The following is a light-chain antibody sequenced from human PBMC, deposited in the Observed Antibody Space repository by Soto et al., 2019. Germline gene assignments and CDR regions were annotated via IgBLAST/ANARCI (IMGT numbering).Light chain of an antibody. Sequence: DIQMTQSPSTLSASVGDRVTITCRASQSVTNWLAWYQQKPGMAPKLLIYDASNLEGGVPSRFSGSGSGTEFTLPISSLQPDDFATYYCHQYNNYSPWTFGQGTKVEIK. CDR1: QSVTNW. V-gene: IGKV1-5*01. CDR2: DAS. J-gene: IGKJ1*01. CDR3: HQYNNYSPWT.